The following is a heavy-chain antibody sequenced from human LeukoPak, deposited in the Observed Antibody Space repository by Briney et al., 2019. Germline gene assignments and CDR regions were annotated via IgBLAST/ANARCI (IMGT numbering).Heavy chain of an antibody. J-gene: IGHJ1*01. Sequence: SETLSLTCTVSGGSISSSSYYWGWIRQPPGKGLEWIGSIYYSGSTYYNPSLKSRVTISVDTSKNQFSLKLSSVTAADTAVYYCAGGPGNHGYFQHWGQGTLVTVSS. V-gene: IGHV4-39*01. CDR3: AGGPGNHGYFQH. CDR1: GGSISSSSYY. D-gene: IGHD1-14*01. CDR2: IYYSGST.